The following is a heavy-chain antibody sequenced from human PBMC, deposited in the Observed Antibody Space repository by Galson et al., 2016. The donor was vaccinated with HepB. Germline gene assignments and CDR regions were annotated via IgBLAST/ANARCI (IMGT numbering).Heavy chain of an antibody. CDR2: VYPGDSDA. CDR3: ARRPLRDFDRADQYQFDF. D-gene: IGHD3-9*01. J-gene: IGHJ4*02. V-gene: IGHV5-51*01. CDR1: GYSFSYYW. Sequence: QSGAEVKKPGESVKISCEGSGYSFSYYWIAWVRQMPGKGLEWMGIVYPGDSDARYSPSFQGQVTISADKSTKTAYLQWSSLKASDTAIYCCARRPLRDFDRADQYQFDFWGQGTLVAVSS.